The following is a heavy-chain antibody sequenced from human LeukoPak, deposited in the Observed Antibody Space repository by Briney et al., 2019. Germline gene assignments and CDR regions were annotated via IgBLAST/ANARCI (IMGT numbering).Heavy chain of an antibody. CDR1: GFTFDDNA. CDR2: ISWNSGTI. D-gene: IGHD6-19*01. J-gene: IGHJ4*02. V-gene: IGHV3-9*01. CDR3: ASQPAYSSGWYDY. Sequence: PGRSLRLSCAASGFTFDDNAMHWVRQAPGKGLEWVSGISWNSGTIGYADSVKGRFTISRDNAKNSLYLQMNSLRAEDTALYYCASQPAYSSGWYDYWGQGTLVTVSS.